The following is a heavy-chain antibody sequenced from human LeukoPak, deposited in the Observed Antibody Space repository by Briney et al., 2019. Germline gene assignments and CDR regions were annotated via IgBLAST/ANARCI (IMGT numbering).Heavy chain of an antibody. J-gene: IGHJ3*02. V-gene: IGHV1-18*01. Sequence: ASVKVSCKASGYTFTSYGISWVRQAPGQGLEWMGWISAYNGNTNYAQKLQGRVTMTTDTSTSTAYMELRSLRSDDTAVYYCAGDPPKLVQDAFDIWGQGTMVTVSS. CDR1: GYTFTSYG. D-gene: IGHD6-6*01. CDR2: ISAYNGNT. CDR3: AGDPPKLVQDAFDI.